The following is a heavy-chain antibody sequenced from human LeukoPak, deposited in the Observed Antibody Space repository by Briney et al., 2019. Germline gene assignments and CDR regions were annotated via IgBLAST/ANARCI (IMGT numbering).Heavy chain of an antibody. J-gene: IGHJ6*02. D-gene: IGHD3-22*01. CDR3: AKDFPHYYEVPHGMDV. Sequence: GGSLRLSCAASGFGFGQYEMNWVRQAPGKGLEWIAFISVRAGTIYYADSAEGRFTISRDDAKNSLYLQMNGLRVEDTATYYCAKDFPHYYEVPHGMDVWGQGTTVTV. CDR2: ISVRAGTI. V-gene: IGHV3-48*03. CDR1: GFGFGQYE.